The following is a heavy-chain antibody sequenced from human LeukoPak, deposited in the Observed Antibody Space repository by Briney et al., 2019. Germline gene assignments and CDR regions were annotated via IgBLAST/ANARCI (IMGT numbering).Heavy chain of an antibody. Sequence: GGSLRLSCAASGFTFSSYAMHWVRQAPGKGLEWVAAISGSGDKTYYADSVKGRFTISRDNSKTTLFLQLNSLGAGDSAVFYCAKDGTNYGLGTSFDNWGQGTLVTVSS. CDR3: AKDGTNYGLGTSFDN. CDR1: GFTFSSYA. V-gene: IGHV3-23*01. D-gene: IGHD3-10*01. CDR2: ISGSGDKT. J-gene: IGHJ4*02.